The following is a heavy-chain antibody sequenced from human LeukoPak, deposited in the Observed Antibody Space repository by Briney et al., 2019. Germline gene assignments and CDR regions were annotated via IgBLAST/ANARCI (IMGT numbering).Heavy chain of an antibody. J-gene: IGHJ4*02. CDR3: ARTGYFYDSSGSTPLPFDS. CDR1: GDSISSGDYY. Sequence: PSETLSLTCTVSGDSISSGDYYWHWIRQPPGKAPEWIGYIYYSGSTDYNPSLKSRLTMSVYTSKNHFSLNLSSVSAADTALYYCARTGYFYDSSGSTPLPFDSWGQGTLVTVSS. CDR2: IYYSGST. D-gene: IGHD3-22*01. V-gene: IGHV4-30-4*01.